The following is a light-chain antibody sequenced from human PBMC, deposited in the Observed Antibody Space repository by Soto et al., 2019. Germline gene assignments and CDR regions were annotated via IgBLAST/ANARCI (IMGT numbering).Light chain of an antibody. Sequence: EVVLSQSPGTLSLSTGERATLSCRASQSVSSSYLVWYQQKPGQAPRLLIYGASIRATGIPDRFSGSGSGTDFTLTISRLEPEDFAVYYCQQNGRSPPWTFGQGTKVAIK. CDR3: QQNGRSPPWT. CDR2: GAS. V-gene: IGKV3-20*01. CDR1: QSVSSSY. J-gene: IGKJ1*01.